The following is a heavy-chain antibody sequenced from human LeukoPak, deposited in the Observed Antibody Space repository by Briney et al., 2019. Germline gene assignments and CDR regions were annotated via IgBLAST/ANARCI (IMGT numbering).Heavy chain of an antibody. Sequence: PGRSLRLSCAASGSTFSSYGMHWVRQAPGKGLEWVAVISYDGSNKYYADSVKGRFTISRDNAKNTLYLQMNSLRAEDTAVYYCARDPHGYWWFDPWGQGTLVTVSS. CDR2: ISYDGSNK. V-gene: IGHV3-30*03. CDR3: ARDPHGYWWFDP. J-gene: IGHJ5*02. CDR1: GSTFSSYG. D-gene: IGHD5-18*01.